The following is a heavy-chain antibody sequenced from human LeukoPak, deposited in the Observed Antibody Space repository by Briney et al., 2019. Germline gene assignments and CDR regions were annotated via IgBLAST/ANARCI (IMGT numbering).Heavy chain of an antibody. J-gene: IGHJ4*02. Sequence: PGGSLRLSCAASGFTFSSCAMSWVRQAPGKGLEWVSTIIDSSNSIYYADSAEGRFTISRDNSKNTLYLQMNSLRAGDTAVYYCAKDPIFSGSYGVFDYWGLGTLVTVSS. CDR1: GFTFSSCA. CDR2: IIDSSNSI. CDR3: AKDPIFSGSYGVFDY. V-gene: IGHV3-23*01. D-gene: IGHD1-26*01.